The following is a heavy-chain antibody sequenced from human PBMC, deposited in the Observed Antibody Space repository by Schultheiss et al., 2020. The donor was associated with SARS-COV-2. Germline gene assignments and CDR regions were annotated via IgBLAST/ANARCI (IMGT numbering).Heavy chain of an antibody. CDR2: IYYSGST. J-gene: IGHJ6*02. Sequence: SETLSLTCTVSGGSISSGGYYWSWIRQHPGKGLEWIGYIYYSGSTYYNPSPKSRVTISVDTSKNQFSLKLSSVTAADTAVYYCARGTGGGMDVWGQGTTVTVSS. CDR3: ARGTGGGMDV. CDR1: GGSISSGGYY. V-gene: IGHV4-31*03. D-gene: IGHD3-16*01.